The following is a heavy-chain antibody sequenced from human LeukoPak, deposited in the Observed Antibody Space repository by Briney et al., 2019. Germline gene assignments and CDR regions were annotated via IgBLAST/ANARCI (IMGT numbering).Heavy chain of an antibody. D-gene: IGHD3-3*01. J-gene: IGHJ4*02. CDR3: ARMGVLRFLEWLSPHFDY. Sequence: PSETLSLTGTVSGGSISSYYWSWIRQPPGKGLEWIGYIYYSGSTNYNPSLKSRVTISVDTSKNQFSLKLSSVTAADTAVYYCARMGVLRFLEWLSPHFDYWGQGTLVTVSS. V-gene: IGHV4-59*01. CDR1: GGSISSYY. CDR2: IYYSGST.